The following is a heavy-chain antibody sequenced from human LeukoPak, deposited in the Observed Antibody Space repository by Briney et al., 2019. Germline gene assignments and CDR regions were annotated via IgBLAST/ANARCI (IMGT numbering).Heavy chain of an antibody. D-gene: IGHD3-22*01. J-gene: IGHJ6*03. Sequence: SETLSLTCAAYGGSFSGYYWTWNRQTPEKGLEWIGEMNPSGSTSYNPSLKSRVTISVDTSKNQFSLKLSSVTAADTAVYYCARGRQDVTMIVVVMTAVSYYLDVWGKGTTVTVS. V-gene: IGHV4-34*01. CDR3: ARGRQDVTMIVVVMTAVSYYLDV. CDR2: MNPSGST. CDR1: GGSFSGYY.